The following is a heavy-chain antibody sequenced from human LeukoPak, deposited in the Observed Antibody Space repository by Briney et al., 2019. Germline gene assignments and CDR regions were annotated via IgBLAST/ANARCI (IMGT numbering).Heavy chain of an antibody. CDR2: ISTSSSTI. Sequence: PGGSLRLSCAVSGFTFSDYGMTWVRQAPGKGLEWVSYISTSSSTIYYADSVKGRFTISRDNAKDSLYLQMNSLRAEDTAVYYCARVPSGYTIGYGYYYYYMDVWGKGTTVTVSS. D-gene: IGHD5-18*01. CDR3: ARVPSGYTIGYGYYYYYMDV. J-gene: IGHJ6*03. CDR1: GFTFSDYG. V-gene: IGHV3-48*04.